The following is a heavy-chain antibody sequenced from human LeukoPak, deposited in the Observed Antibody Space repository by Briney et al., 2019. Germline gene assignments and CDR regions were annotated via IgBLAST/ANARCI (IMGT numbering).Heavy chain of an antibody. CDR2: ISGSGGST. J-gene: IGHJ5*02. D-gene: IGHD3-10*01. Sequence: GGSLRLSCSASGSTFGSYGMLWARQAPGKGLEWVSAISGSGGSTYYADSVKGRFTISRDNSKNTLYLQMNSLRAEDTAVYYCAKDLPHRYYYGSGSYPWFDPWGQGTLVTVSS. CDR3: AKDLPHRYYYGSGSYPWFDP. V-gene: IGHV3-23*01. CDR1: GSTFGSYG.